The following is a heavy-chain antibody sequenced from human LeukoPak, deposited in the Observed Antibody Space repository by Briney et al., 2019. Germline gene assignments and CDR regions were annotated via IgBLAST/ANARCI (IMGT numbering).Heavy chain of an antibody. Sequence: GGSLRLSCAVSGFTFRNYAMSWGRQAPGPGLEWVSGMSGSGDRTYYADSVKGRFTISRDNSMNTLYLQMNSLRADDTAVYYCAKEAFGTSTYYFDHWGQGNLVTVSS. CDR1: GFTFRNYA. D-gene: IGHD3-16*01. J-gene: IGHJ4*02. V-gene: IGHV3-23*01. CDR3: AKEAFGTSTYYFDH. CDR2: MSGSGDRT.